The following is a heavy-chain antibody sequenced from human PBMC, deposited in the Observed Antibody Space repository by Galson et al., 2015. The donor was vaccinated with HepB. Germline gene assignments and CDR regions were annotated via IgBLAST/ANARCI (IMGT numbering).Heavy chain of an antibody. Sequence: SLRLSCAASGFTFSSSIMNWVRQAPGKGLEWVSYISISSSTIYYADSVKGRFTISRDNAKKSLYLQMNSLRDDDTAVYYCATVRGYSYGYDYWGQGTLVTVSS. J-gene: IGHJ4*02. CDR2: ISISSSTI. V-gene: IGHV3-48*02. D-gene: IGHD5-18*01. CDR1: GFTFSSSI. CDR3: ATVRGYSYGYDY.